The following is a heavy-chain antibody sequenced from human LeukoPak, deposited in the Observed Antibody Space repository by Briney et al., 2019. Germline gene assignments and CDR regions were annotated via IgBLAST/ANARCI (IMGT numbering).Heavy chain of an antibody. Sequence: PGGSLRLSCAASGFTVSSNYMSWVRQSPGKGLEQVSVIYSGGDTYYADSVKGRSTISRDKSKNTLYLQMNSLRAEDTAVYYCATGGEYYDGRGYGHDHWGQGTLVTVSS. CDR2: IYSGGDT. J-gene: IGHJ4*02. CDR1: GFTVSSNY. D-gene: IGHD3-22*01. V-gene: IGHV3-53*01. CDR3: ATGGEYYDGRGYGHDH.